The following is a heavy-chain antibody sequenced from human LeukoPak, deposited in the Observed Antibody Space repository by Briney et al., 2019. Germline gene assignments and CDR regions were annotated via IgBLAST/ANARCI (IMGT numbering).Heavy chain of an antibody. D-gene: IGHD1-26*01. V-gene: IGHV4-39*07. CDR2: INHSGST. CDR3: ARGRRYGFREGAVFDY. Sequence: SETLSLTCTVSGGSISSSSYYWGWIRQPPGEGLEWIGEINHSGSTNYNPSLKSRVTISVDTSKNQFSLKLSSVTAADTAVYYCARGRRYGFREGAVFDYWGQGTLVTVSS. J-gene: IGHJ4*02. CDR1: GGSISSSSYY.